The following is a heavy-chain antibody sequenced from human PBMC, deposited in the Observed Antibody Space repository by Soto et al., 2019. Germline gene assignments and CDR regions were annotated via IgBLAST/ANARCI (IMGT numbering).Heavy chain of an antibody. CDR1: GGYVNSNFYY. J-gene: IGHJ5*02. Sequence: QLQLRESGPGLLRPAETLSLACSVSGGYVNSNFYYWAWVRQSPGKGPEWIGSIVMSGNAYYNASPRSLVSMSIEPSSNQFSLRLTSGTAADTAICYWARHALFQSRVTEVAWFDPWCQGRLVTVSS. V-gene: IGHV4-39*01. D-gene: IGHD2-21*02. CDR2: IVMSGNA. CDR3: ARHALFQSRVTEVAWFDP.